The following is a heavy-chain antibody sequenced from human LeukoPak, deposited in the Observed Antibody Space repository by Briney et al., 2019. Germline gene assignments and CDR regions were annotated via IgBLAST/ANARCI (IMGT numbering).Heavy chain of an antibody. V-gene: IGHV1-8*03. Sequence: ASVKVSCKASGGTFSSYDINWVRQATGQGLEWMGWMNPNSGNTGYAQKFQGRVTITRNTSISTAYMELSSLRSEDTAVYYCARGLGAARPDDYYYYYMDVWGKGTTVTVSS. D-gene: IGHD6-6*01. CDR3: ARGLGAARPDDYYYYYMDV. CDR1: GGTFSSYD. CDR2: MNPNSGNT. J-gene: IGHJ6*03.